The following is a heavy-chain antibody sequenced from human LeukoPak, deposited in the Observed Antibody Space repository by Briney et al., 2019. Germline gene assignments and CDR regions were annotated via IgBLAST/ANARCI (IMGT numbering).Heavy chain of an antibody. D-gene: IGHD3-22*01. CDR1: GGSISSGGYY. CDR2: IYYSGST. J-gene: IGHJ4*02. Sequence: PSETLSLTCTVSGGSISSGGYYWSWLRQHPGTGLEWIGYIYYSGSTYYNPSLKNRVTISVDTSKNQFSLKLSSVTAADTAVYYCARGGGQWLFQYYFDYWGQGTLVTVSS. V-gene: IGHV4-31*03. CDR3: ARGGGQWLFQYYFDY.